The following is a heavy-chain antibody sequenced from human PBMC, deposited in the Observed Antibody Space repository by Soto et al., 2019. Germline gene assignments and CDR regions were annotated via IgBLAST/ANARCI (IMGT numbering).Heavy chain of an antibody. J-gene: IGHJ4*02. Sequence: QVQLQESGPGLVKPSQTLSLTCTVSGGSISSGGYYWSWIRQHPGKGLEWIGYIYYSGSTYYNPSLKRRVTISVDTSKNQFSLKLSSVTAADTAVYYCARGSDCSGGSCYLDYWGQGTLVTVSS. CDR3: ARGSDCSGGSCYLDY. CDR1: GGSISSGGYY. D-gene: IGHD2-15*01. CDR2: IYYSGST. V-gene: IGHV4-31*03.